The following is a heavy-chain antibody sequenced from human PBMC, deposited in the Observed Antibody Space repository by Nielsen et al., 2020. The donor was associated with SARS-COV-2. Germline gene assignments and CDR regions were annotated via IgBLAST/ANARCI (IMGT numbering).Heavy chain of an antibody. CDR1: GVSISSGDYY. CDR2: VYHTGST. Sequence: SETLSLTCTISGVSISSGDYYWSWVRQPPGKGLEWIGHVYHTGSTSYNPSLRSRVTVSLDPSKNHVSLNLKSVTVADTAVYYCARDRGWFGEIYGLDVWGQGTTVTVSS. D-gene: IGHD3-10*01. V-gene: IGHV4-30-4*01. J-gene: IGHJ6*01. CDR3: ARDRGWFGEIYGLDV.